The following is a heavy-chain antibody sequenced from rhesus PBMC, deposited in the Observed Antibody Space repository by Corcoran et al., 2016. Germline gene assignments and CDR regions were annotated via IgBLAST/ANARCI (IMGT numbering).Heavy chain of an antibody. V-gene: IGHV3S5*01. Sequence: EVQLVESGGGLVQPGGSLRLSCAASGFTFSSYGMSWVRQAPGKGLAWVSYISNGGGSTYYADSVKCRFTISRDNSKNTLSLQMNSLRAEDTAVYYCAKVGDWGDYYVDYWGQGVLVTVSS. CDR2: ISNGGGST. CDR1: GFTFSSYG. CDR3: AKVGDWGDYYVDY. J-gene: IGHJ4*01. D-gene: IGHD3-34*01.